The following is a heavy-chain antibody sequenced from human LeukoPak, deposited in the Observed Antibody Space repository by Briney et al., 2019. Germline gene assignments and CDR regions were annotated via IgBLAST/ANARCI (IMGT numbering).Heavy chain of an antibody. CDR3: AREGSSWSIDY. V-gene: IGHV4-59*01. J-gene: IGHJ4*02. D-gene: IGHD6-13*01. CDR1: GGSIRNYY. CDR2: IYYTGST. Sequence: SETLSLTCTVSGGSIRNYYWSWIRQPPGKGLEWIAYIYYTGSTNYNPSLKSRVTILVDTSKNQFSLKMTSVTAADTAVYYCAREGSSWSIDYWGQGTLVTVSS.